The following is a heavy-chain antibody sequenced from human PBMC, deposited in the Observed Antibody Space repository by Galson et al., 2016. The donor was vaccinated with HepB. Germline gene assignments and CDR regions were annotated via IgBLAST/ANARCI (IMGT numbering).Heavy chain of an antibody. D-gene: IGHD6-19*01. CDR2: ISYDGNNK. J-gene: IGHJ4*02. V-gene: IGHV3-30*03. CDR3: ARKSMAGPRSYFDY. CDR1: GFTVSSNY. Sequence: SLRLSCAASGFTVSSNYMSWVRQAPGKGLEWVAVISYDGNNKYYADSVKGRFTISRDSSQNTLYLQMNSLRTEDTAVYFCARKSMAGPRSYFDYWGQGTLVTVSS.